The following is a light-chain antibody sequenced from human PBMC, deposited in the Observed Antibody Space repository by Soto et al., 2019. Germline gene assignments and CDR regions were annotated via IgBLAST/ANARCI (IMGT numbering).Light chain of an antibody. CDR1: SSDIGTYDF. CDR3: SSLTSSSTLV. Sequence: QSVLTQPASVSGSPGQSITISCSGTSSDIGTYDFVSWYQHLPGKAPKLIIHEVGNRPSGVSNRFSASKSGNTASLNISGLQPEDEADYYCSSLTSSSTLVFGTGTKLTVL. CDR2: EVG. J-gene: IGLJ1*01. V-gene: IGLV2-14*01.